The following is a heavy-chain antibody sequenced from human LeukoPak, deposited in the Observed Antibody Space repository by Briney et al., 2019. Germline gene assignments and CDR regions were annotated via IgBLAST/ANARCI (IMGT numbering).Heavy chain of an antibody. CDR2: IYYSGST. CDR1: GGSISSYY. D-gene: IGHD3-10*01. J-gene: IGHJ3*02. CDR3: ASGYGSGSYRDAFGI. V-gene: IGHV4-59*01. Sequence: SETLSLTCTVSGGSISSYYWSWIRQPPGKGLEWIGYIYYSGSTNYNPSLKRRVTISVDTSKNQFSLKLSSVTAADTAVYYCASGYGSGSYRDAFGIWGQGTMVTVSS.